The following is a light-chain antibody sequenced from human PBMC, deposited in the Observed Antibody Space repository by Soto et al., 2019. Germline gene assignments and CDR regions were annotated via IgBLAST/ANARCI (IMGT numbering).Light chain of an antibody. CDR3: QQYNHWPPIP. V-gene: IGKV1-5*01. Sequence: NQMTESPCCLSASVRDRVTMSCRASQSISSWLAWYQQKPGKAPKLLIYDASNLESGVPSRFSGSGSGTEFTLTISSPQSEDFAVYYCQQYNHWPPIPFGQGTRLEIK. CDR2: DAS. CDR1: QSISSW. J-gene: IGKJ5*01.